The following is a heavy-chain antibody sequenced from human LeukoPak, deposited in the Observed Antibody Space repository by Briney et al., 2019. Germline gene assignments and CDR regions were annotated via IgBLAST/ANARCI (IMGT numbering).Heavy chain of an antibody. D-gene: IGHD6-19*01. CDR3: ARFLMGWYWGLGLDY. J-gene: IGHJ4*02. V-gene: IGHV4-34*01. CDR1: GGSFSGYY. Sequence: SETLSLTCAVYGGSFSGYYWSWIRQPPGKGLEWIGEINHSGSTNYNPSLKSRVTISVDTSKNQFSLKLSSVTAADTAVYYCARFLMGWYWGLGLDYWGQGTLVTVSS. CDR2: INHSGST.